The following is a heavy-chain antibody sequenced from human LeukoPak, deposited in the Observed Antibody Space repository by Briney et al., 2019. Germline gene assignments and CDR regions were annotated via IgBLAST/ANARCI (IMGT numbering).Heavy chain of an antibody. CDR3: ARDGTGVYNLVQY. J-gene: IGHJ4*02. V-gene: IGHV1-2*02. Sequence: GASVKVSCKASGYTFTGYYMHWVQQAPEQGLEWMGWINPNSGGTNYAQKFQGRVTMTRDTSISAVYMELSRLRSDDTAVYYCARDGTGVYNLVQYWGQGTLVTVSS. CDR2: INPNSGGT. CDR1: GYTFTGYY. D-gene: IGHD5-24*01.